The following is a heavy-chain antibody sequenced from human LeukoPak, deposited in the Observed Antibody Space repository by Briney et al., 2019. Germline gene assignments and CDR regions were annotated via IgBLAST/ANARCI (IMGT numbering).Heavy chain of an antibody. CDR1: GGSISSYY. CDR2: IYYSGST. Sequence: SETLSLTCTVSGGSISSYYWSWIRQPPGKGLEWIGYIYYSGSTNYNPSLKSRVAISVDTSKNQFSLKLSSVTAADTAVYYCARDLGGPLWLTYWGQGTLSPSPQ. CDR3: ARDLGGPLWLTY. V-gene: IGHV4-59*01. J-gene: IGHJ4*02. D-gene: IGHD5-18*01.